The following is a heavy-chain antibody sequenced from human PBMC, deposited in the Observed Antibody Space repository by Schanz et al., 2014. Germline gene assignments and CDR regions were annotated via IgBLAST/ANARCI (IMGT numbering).Heavy chain of an antibody. D-gene: IGHD3-22*01. V-gene: IGHV3-30*18. CDR2: ISYHGSER. J-gene: IGHJ4*02. CDR1: GFSFSDYG. CDR3: AKSYDTSGYSGFDY. Sequence: QVQLVESGGGVVQPGRSLRLSCAGSGFSFSDYGMHWVRQAPGRGLEWVAVISYHGSERYYADSVKGRFTISRDNSKNTLYPQMNSLRTEDTAVYFCAKSYDTSGYSGFDYWGQGTLVTVSS.